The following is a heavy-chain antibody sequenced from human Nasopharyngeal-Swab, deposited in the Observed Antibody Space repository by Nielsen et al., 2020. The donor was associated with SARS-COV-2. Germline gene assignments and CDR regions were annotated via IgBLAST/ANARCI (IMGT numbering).Heavy chain of an antibody. CDR3: VRDLYYGFDH. Sequence: GGSLRLSCAASGFTFSSYSMNWVRQAPGRGLEWISNIRTSVEGGMFYADSVKGRFTISRDDAKSSLFLQMNSLRVEDTAVYYCVRDLYYGFDHWGQGTLVTVSS. J-gene: IGHJ4*02. D-gene: IGHD3-10*01. CDR1: GFTFSSYS. CDR2: IRTSVEGGM. V-gene: IGHV3-48*04.